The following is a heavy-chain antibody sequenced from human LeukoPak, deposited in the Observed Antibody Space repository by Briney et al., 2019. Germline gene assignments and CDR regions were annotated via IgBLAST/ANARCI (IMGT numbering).Heavy chain of an antibody. CDR1: GFTFSSYE. Sequence: GGSLRLSFAASGFTFSSYEMNWVRQAPGKGLEWVSYISSSGSTIYYADSVKGRFTISRDNAKNSLYLQMNSLRAEDTAVYYCARDRIARDWFDPWGQGTLVTVSS. V-gene: IGHV3-48*03. J-gene: IGHJ5*02. CDR2: ISSSGSTI. CDR3: ARDRIARDWFDP. D-gene: IGHD6-13*01.